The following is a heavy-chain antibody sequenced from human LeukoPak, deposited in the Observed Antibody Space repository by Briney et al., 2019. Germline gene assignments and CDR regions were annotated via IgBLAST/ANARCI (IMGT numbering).Heavy chain of an antibody. Sequence: PGGSLRLYCAASGFTVSSNYMSWVRQAPGKGLEWVSVIYRGGSTYYADSVKGRFTISRDNSKNTLYLQINSLRAEDTAVYYCARIRGGWYIDYWGQGTLVTVSS. V-gene: IGHV3-53*01. CDR2: IYRGGST. J-gene: IGHJ4*02. CDR3: ARIRGGWYIDY. CDR1: GFTVSSNY. D-gene: IGHD3-10*01.